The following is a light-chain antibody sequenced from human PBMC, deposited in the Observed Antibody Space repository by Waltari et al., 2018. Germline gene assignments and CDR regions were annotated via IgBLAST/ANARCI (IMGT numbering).Light chain of an antibody. CDR1: RRASATFHL. CDR3: CSYAGSRTWV. J-gene: IGLJ3*02. V-gene: IGLV2-23*02. Sequence: QSALTQPASVSGSPGPSTPLSLIGTRRASATFHLFHWYLQYPGTAPQLLIYDVSQRPSGVSNRFSGSKSGNTASLTISGLQAEDEAIYYCCSYAGSRTWVFGGGAKLTVL. CDR2: DVS.